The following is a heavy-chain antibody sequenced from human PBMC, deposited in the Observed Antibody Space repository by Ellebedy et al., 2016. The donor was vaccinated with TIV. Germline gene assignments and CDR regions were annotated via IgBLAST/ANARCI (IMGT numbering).Heavy chain of an antibody. J-gene: IGHJ4*02. CDR3: AKGGGGFWSAYYE. V-gene: IGHV3-9*01. D-gene: IGHD3-3*01. Sequence: GGSLRLXXAASGFTFHDYAMHWVRQTPGRGLEWVAGISWSSLHIAYADSVEGRFSISRDTSKNTVYLQMNSLRAEDTAVYYCAKGGGGFWSAYYEWGQGTLVTVSS. CDR2: ISWSSLHI. CDR1: GFTFHDYA.